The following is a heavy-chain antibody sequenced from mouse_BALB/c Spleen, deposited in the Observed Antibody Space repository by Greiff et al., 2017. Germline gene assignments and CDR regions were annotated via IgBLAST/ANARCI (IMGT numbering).Heavy chain of an antibody. CDR2: ISYDGSN. V-gene: IGHV3-6*02. Sequence: EVQLQESGPGLVKPSQSLSLTCSVTGYSITSGYYWNWIRQFPGNKLEWMGYISYDGSNNYNPSLKNRISITRDTSKNQFFLKLNSVTTEDTATYYCARDPYYYGSSYAFAYWGQGTLVTVSA. CDR1: GYSITSGYY. CDR3: ARDPYYYGSSYAFAY. J-gene: IGHJ3*01. D-gene: IGHD1-1*01.